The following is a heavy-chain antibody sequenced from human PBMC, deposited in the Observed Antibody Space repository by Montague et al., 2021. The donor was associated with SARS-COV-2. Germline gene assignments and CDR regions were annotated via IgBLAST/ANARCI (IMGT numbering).Heavy chain of an antibody. J-gene: IGHJ6*02. CDR2: IDNSGST. CDR3: ARLTGSRVYYYHYGLDV. CDR1: GDSIRESH. D-gene: IGHD1-20*01. Sequence: SETLSLTCTVSGDSIRESHWSWIRQPPGKGLEWIGYIDNSGSTNYNPALESRVTLTVSASNNQFYLTLRSVTAADTAVYYCARLTGSRVYYYHYGLDVWGQRTTVTVSS. V-gene: IGHV4-4*09.